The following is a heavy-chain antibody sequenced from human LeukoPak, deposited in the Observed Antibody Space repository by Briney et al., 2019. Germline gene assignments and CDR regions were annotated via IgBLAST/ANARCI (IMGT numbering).Heavy chain of an antibody. Sequence: PGGSLRFSCAASGFTFSSYWMSWVRQAPGKGLEWVANIKQDGNEKYYVDSVKGRFTISRDNAKNSLYLQMNSLRAEDTAVYYCARVRSPYSSGFDYWGQGTLVTVSS. J-gene: IGHJ4*02. CDR1: GFTFSSYW. D-gene: IGHD6-19*01. CDR3: ARVRSPYSSGFDY. CDR2: IKQDGNEK. V-gene: IGHV3-7*01.